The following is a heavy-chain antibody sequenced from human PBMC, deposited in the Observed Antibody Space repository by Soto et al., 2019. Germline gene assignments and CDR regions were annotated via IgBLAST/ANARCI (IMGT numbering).Heavy chain of an antibody. CDR1: GGSISSYY. V-gene: IGHV4-59*06. D-gene: IGHD6-6*01. J-gene: IGHJ4*02. CDR2: IYYSGST. Sequence: SETLSLTCTVSGGSISSYYWILLRQHPGKGLEWIGYIYYSGSTYYNPSLKSRVTISVDTSKNQFSLKLNSVTAADTAVYYCARWGGSSRPCDYWGQGTLVTVSS. CDR3: ARWGGSSRPCDY.